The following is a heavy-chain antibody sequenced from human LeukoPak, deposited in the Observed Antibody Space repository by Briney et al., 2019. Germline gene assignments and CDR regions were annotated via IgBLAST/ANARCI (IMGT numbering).Heavy chain of an antibody. J-gene: IGHJ3*02. CDR1: GGSISSSSYY. V-gene: IGHV4-39*01. CDR2: IYYSGST. D-gene: IGHD3-22*01. CDR3: ASMGGDSSGYYLDAFDI. Sequence: SETLSLTCTVSGGSISSSSYYWGWIRQPPGKGLEWIGSIYYSGSTYYNPSLKSRVTISVDTSKNQFSLKLSSATAADTAVYYCASMGGDSSGYYLDAFDIWGQGTMVTVSS.